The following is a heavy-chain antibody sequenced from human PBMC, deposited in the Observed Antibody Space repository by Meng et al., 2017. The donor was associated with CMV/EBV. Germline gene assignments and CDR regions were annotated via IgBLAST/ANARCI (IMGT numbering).Heavy chain of an antibody. J-gene: IGHJ4*02. CDR2: ISSSSSYI. CDR1: GFTFSSYS. Sequence: GGSLRLSCAASGFTFSSYSMNRVRQAPGKGLEWVSSISSSSSYIYYADSVKGRFTISRDNAKNSLYLQMNSLRAEDTAVYYCARDRGYYGSGSYGDYWGQGTLVTVSS. D-gene: IGHD3-10*01. V-gene: IGHV3-21*01. CDR3: ARDRGYYGSGSYGDY.